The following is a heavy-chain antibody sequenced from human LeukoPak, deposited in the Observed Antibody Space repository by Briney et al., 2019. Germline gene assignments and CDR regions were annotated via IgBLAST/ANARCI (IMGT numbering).Heavy chain of an antibody. V-gene: IGHV3-74*01. CDR1: GFTFSSYW. CDR2: INSDGSST. Sequence: PGGSLRLSCAASGFTFSSYWMHWVRQAPGKGLEWVSRINSDGSSTSFADSVKGRFTISRDNAKNTLHVQMNSLRAEDTAVYYCARGYYGFDYWGQGTLVTVSS. CDR3: ARGYYGFDY. J-gene: IGHJ4*02. D-gene: IGHD3-10*01.